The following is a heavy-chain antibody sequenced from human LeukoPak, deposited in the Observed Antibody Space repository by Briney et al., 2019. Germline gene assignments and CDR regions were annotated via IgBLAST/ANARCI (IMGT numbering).Heavy chain of an antibody. CDR1: GFTFSRNA. CDR3: AKDGSWSCTD. V-gene: IGHV3-30*02. Sequence: GGSLRLSCAASGFTFSRNAIHWVRQGPGKGLEWVSYIAHHGSNKYYADSVKGRFTISRDNSKRTLYLQMNSLRADDTAVYYCAKDGSWSCTDWGQGTLVTVSS. D-gene: IGHD2-8*02. J-gene: IGHJ4*02. CDR2: IAHHGSNK.